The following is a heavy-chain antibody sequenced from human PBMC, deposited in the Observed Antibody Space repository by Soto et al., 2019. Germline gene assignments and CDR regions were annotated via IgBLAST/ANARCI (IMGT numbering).Heavy chain of an antibody. CDR2: ISWNSGNI. D-gene: IGHD6-19*01. CDR1: GVTFDDYA. V-gene: IGHV3-9*01. Sequence: PGGSLRLSCAASGVTFDDYATLRVRRVPGKGLEWVSGISWNSGNIGYAASVQGRFTISRDNAKNSLYLQMNSLRAEDTALYFCVKDLSAVAGTGNAFDSWGQGTKVTVAS. J-gene: IGHJ3*02. CDR3: VKDLSAVAGTGNAFDS.